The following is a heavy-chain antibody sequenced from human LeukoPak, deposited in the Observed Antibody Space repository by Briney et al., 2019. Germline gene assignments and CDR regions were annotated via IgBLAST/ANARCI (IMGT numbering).Heavy chain of an antibody. J-gene: IGHJ4*02. CDR2: MQSTGNS. CDR1: GDSISTYH. Sequence: SETLSLTCNVSGDSISTYHWNWIRKPPGKGLEWIGYMQSTGNSNYNPSLKSRVSMSVETSKNRIVLNLSSVTAADTAVYYCARDKRHSYGRYFDHWGQGLLVTVSS. CDR3: ARDKRHSYGRYFDH. V-gene: IGHV4-59*01. D-gene: IGHD5-18*01.